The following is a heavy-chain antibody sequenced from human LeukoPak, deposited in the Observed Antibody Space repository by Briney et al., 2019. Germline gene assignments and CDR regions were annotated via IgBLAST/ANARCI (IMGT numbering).Heavy chain of an antibody. V-gene: IGHV6-1*01. J-gene: IGHJ5*02. CDR2: TYYRSKWYY. CDR3: AREGPGFDP. CDR1: GDSVSSNSFA. Sequence: SQTLSLTCAISGDSVSSNSFAWNWFRQSPSRGLEWLGRTYYRSKWYYDYSPSVKSRITINPDTSNNQFFLHLTSVTPDDTAVYFCAREGPGFDPWGLGTLVTVSS. D-gene: IGHD1-14*01.